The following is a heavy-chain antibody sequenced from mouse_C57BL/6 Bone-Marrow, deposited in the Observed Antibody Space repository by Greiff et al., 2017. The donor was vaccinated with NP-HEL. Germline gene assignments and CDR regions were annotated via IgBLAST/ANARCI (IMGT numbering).Heavy chain of an antibody. J-gene: IGHJ1*03. Sequence: VQLLQSGPGLVQPSQSLSITCTVSGFSLTSYGVHWVRQSPGKGLEWLGVIWSGGSTDYNAAFISRLSISKDNSKGQVFFKMHSMQAGDTAIYYCARNYYGSSYDWYFDVWGTGTTVTVSS. CDR3: ARNYYGSSYDWYFDV. D-gene: IGHD1-1*01. V-gene: IGHV2-2*01. CDR2: IWSGGST. CDR1: GFSLTSYG.